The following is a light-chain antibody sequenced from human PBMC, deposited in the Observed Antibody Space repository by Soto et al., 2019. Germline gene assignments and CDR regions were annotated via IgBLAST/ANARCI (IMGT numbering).Light chain of an antibody. V-gene: IGKV3-15*01. CDR2: GAS. CDR3: QQNYRATPWT. J-gene: IGKJ1*01. CDR1: QSVSSN. Sequence: EIVMTQSPVTLSVSPGERATLSCRAGQSVSSNLAWYQQKPGQAPRLLIYGASTRATGIPARFRGSGSGTEFTLTINSLQSEDSATYYCQQNYRATPWTFGQGTKVEVK.